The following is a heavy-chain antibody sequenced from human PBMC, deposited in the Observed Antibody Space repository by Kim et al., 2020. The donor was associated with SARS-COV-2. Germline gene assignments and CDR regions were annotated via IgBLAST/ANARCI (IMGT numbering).Heavy chain of an antibody. Sequence: GGSLRLSCAASGFTFSSYWMHWVRQAPGKGLVWVSRINTDGTSTTYADSVKGRFTISRDNAKNTLYLEINSLRGEDTAIYYCGKGGGRLVDDWGQGTLLTVSS. CDR3: GKGGGRLVDD. D-gene: IGHD2-15*01. J-gene: IGHJ4*02. V-gene: IGHV3-74*01. CDR1: GFTFSSYW. CDR2: INTDGTST.